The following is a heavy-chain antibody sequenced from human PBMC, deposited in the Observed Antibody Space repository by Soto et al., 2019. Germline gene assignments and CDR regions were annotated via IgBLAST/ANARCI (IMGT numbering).Heavy chain of an antibody. CDR3: AREGTYHYNNSYNYSPMDV. CDR1: GYTLITYG. D-gene: IGHD3-22*01. J-gene: IGHJ6*02. V-gene: IGHV1-18*01. Sequence: ASVKVSCKASGYTLITYGISWVRQAPGQGLEWMAWFSPYNGNTNFAQKFQGRLTMSTDTTTSTAYMELWNLRSADTAVYYCAREGTYHYNNSYNYSPMDVWGQGTTVTVSS. CDR2: FSPYNGNT.